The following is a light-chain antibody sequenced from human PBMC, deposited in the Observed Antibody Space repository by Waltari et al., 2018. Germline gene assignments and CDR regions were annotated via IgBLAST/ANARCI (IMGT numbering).Light chain of an antibody. CDR3: QKYGTLPAT. CDR1: QSVSST. Sequence: EIVLTQSPGTLSLSPGERATLSCRASQSVSSTLAWYQQKPGQAPRLLIYDASSRATGIPDRFSGSGSGTDFSLTISRLEPEDFAVYYCQKYGTLPATFGQGTKVEIK. J-gene: IGKJ1*01. CDR2: DAS. V-gene: IGKV3-20*01.